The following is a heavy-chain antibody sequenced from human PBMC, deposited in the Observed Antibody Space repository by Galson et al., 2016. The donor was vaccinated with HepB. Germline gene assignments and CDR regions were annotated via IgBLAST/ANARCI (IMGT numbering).Heavy chain of an antibody. J-gene: IGHJ3*02. Sequence: SLRLSCAASGFTFETYWMSWVRQAPGKGLEWVSAISGNAYATYYADSVKGRFTISRDNSNNMVWLQMNSLRAEDTAVYYCAKDHWGGFGPDAFHIWGQGTVVTVSS. CDR3: AKDHWGGFGPDAFHI. D-gene: IGHD2-21*01. CDR1: GFTFETYW. V-gene: IGHV3-23*01. CDR2: ISGNAYAT.